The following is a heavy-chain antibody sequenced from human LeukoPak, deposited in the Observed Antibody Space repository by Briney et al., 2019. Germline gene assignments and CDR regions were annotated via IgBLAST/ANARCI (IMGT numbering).Heavy chain of an antibody. CDR2: INHSGST. Sequence: PSETLSLTCAVYGGSFSGYYWSWIRQPPGKGLEWIGEINHSGSTNYNPSLKSRVTISVDTSKNQFSLKLSSVTAADTAVYYCPKTEYDILTGYRPFDYWGQGTLVTVSS. CDR1: GGSFSGYY. J-gene: IGHJ4*02. V-gene: IGHV4-34*01. D-gene: IGHD3-9*01. CDR3: PKTEYDILTGYRPFDY.